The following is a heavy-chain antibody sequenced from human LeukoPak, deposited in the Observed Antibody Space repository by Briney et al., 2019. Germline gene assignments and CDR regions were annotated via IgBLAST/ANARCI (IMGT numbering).Heavy chain of an antibody. J-gene: IGHJ4*02. CDR1: GYTFTSYD. D-gene: IGHD6-13*01. CDR3: ARKPQQLVRYYFDY. CDR2: MNPNSGNT. Sequence: ASVKVSCKASGYTFTSYDINWVRQATGQGLEWMGWMNPNSGNTGYAQKFQGRVTITRNTSISTAYMELSSLRSDDTAVYYCARKPQQLVRYYFDYWGQGTLVTVSS. V-gene: IGHV1-8*03.